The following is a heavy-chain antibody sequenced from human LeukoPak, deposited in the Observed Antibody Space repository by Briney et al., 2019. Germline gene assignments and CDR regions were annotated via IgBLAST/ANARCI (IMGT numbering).Heavy chain of an antibody. CDR2: ISSSSSYI. J-gene: IGHJ4*02. Sequence: GSLRLSCAASGFTFSSYSMNWVRQAPGKGLEWVSSISSSSSYIYYADSVKVRFTISRDNAKNSLYLQMNSLRAEDTAVYYCARDVRDIVVVPAAQTDYWGQGTLVTVSS. CDR1: GFTFSSYS. CDR3: ARDVRDIVVVPAAQTDY. V-gene: IGHV3-21*01. D-gene: IGHD2-2*01.